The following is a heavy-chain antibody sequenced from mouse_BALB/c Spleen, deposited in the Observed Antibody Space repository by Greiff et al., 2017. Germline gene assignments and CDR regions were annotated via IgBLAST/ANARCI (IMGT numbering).Heavy chain of an antibody. J-gene: IGHJ4*01. D-gene: IGHD2-4*01. CDR2: ISSGGGST. V-gene: IGHV5-12-1*01. CDR3: ARHDYDKGYAMDY. CDR1: GFAFSSYD. Sequence: DVQLQESGGGLVKPGGSLKLSCAASGFAFSSYDMSWVRQTPEKRLEWVAYISSGGGSTYYPDTVKGRFTISRDNAKNTLYLQMSSLKSEDTAMYYCARHDYDKGYAMDYWGQGTSVTVSS.